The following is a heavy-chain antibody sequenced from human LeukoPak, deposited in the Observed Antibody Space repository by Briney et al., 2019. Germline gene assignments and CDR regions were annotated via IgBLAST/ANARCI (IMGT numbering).Heavy chain of an antibody. V-gene: IGHV4-39*07. CDR3: ARDLGYYYGSGNWFDP. J-gene: IGHJ5*02. Sequence: SETLSLTCSVSGGSVSGTNYYWAWIRQPPEKGLEWIGTIYYSGSTYYNVSLKSRVTISVDTSKNQFSLKLSSVTAADTAVYYCARDLGYYYGSGNWFDPWGQGTLVTVSS. CDR1: GGSVSGTNYY. CDR2: IYYSGST. D-gene: IGHD3-10*01.